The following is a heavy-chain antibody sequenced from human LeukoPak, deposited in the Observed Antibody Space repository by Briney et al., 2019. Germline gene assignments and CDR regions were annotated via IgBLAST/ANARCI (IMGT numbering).Heavy chain of an antibody. CDR3: AREAAAIRGNWFDP. CDR1: GGTISSYY. J-gene: IGHJ5*02. D-gene: IGHD2-2*02. Sequence: SDTLSVPCTGSGGTISSYYWSWIRQPPGKGLEGIVYRDYSGSTNYNPSPKSRVTISVDTSKNQFSLKLSSVTAAATAVYYCAREAAAIRGNWFDPWGQGTLVTVSS. CDR2: RDYSGST. V-gene: IGHV4-59*01.